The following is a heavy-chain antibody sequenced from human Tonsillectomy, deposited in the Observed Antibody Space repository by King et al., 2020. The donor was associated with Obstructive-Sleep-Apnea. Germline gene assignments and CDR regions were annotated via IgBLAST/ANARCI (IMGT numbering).Heavy chain of an antibody. Sequence: VQLQESGPGLVKPSQTLSLTCTVSVGSISSGGYYWSWIRQHPGKGLEWIVYIYYSGSTYYNPSLKSRVTISVDTSKNQFSLKLSSVTAADTAMYYCARKGASVSIDYWGQGTLVTVSS. J-gene: IGHJ4*02. CDR1: VGSISSGGYY. CDR3: ARKGASVSIDY. CDR2: IYYSGST. V-gene: IGHV4-31*03. D-gene: IGHD3-16*01.